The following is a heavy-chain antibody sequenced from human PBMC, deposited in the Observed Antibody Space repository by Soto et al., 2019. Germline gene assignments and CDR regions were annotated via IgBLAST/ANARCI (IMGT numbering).Heavy chain of an antibody. CDR3: AKDPHKVCGVGIRFSDGYASYYYCGLDV. CDR1: GFTFSSYG. CDR2: ISYDGSNK. Sequence: PGGSLRLSCAASGFTFSSYGMHWVRQAPGKGLEWVAVISYDGSNKYYADAVKGRFTISRDNSKNTVDLQMQSLRAEDTAVYYCAKDPHKVCGVGIRFSDGYASYYYCGLDVWGQWTTVIV. J-gene: IGHJ6*01. D-gene: IGHD3-3*01. V-gene: IGHV3-30*18.